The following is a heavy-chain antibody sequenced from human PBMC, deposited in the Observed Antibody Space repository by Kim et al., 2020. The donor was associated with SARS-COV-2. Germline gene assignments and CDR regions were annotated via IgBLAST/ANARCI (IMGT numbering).Heavy chain of an antibody. CDR3: AKDEGGGSAAGRAGYFDY. CDR2: ISYDGSNK. J-gene: IGHJ4*02. CDR1: GFTFSSYG. V-gene: IGHV3-30*18. Sequence: GGSLRLSCAASGFTFSSYGMHWVRQAPGKGLEWVAVISYDGSNKYYADSVKGRFTISRDNSKNTLYLQMNSLRAEDTAVYYCAKDEGGGSAAGRAGYFDYWGQGTLVTVSS. D-gene: IGHD6-13*01.